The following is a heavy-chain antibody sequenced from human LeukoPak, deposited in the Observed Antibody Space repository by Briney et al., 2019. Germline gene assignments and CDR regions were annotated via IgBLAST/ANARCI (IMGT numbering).Heavy chain of an antibody. Sequence: ASVKVSCKASGYTFTSNYIHWVRQAPGQGLEWMGWIYPNSGDTNYTQKFQGRVTMTRDTSINTAYMELSRLKSDDTAVYYCATSSGYSHTWGAFDYWGQGALVTVSS. D-gene: IGHD5-18*01. CDR3: ATSSGYSHTWGAFDY. CDR1: GYTFTSNY. V-gene: IGHV1-2*02. J-gene: IGHJ4*02. CDR2: IYPNSGDT.